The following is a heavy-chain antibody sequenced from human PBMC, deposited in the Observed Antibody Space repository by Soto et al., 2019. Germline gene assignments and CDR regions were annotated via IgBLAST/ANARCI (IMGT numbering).Heavy chain of an antibody. V-gene: IGHV3-11*01. Sequence: GVSLRLSCAASGFTFSDYYMSWIRQAPGKGLEWVSYISSSGSTIYYADSVKGRFTISRDNAKNSLYLQMNSLRAEDTAVYYCARDLIAEDCSSTSCYAGGDYWGQGTLVTVSS. J-gene: IGHJ4*02. D-gene: IGHD2-2*01. CDR3: ARDLIAEDCSSTSCYAGGDY. CDR2: ISSSGSTI. CDR1: GFTFSDYY.